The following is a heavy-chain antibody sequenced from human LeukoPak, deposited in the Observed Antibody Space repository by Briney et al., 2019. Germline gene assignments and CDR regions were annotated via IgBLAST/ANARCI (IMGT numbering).Heavy chain of an antibody. D-gene: IGHD3-10*01. V-gene: IGHV3-30*04. Sequence: GALSLSFAASGFTFNSYHIHWVRPAPGKGLGWVALISPNGNNKHYADSVKGRFTLSRDNSKNTLNLQMNSLRVEDTALYYCARDYNGHWSVDYWGQGTLVTVSS. CDR3: ARDYNGHWSVDY. J-gene: IGHJ4*02. CDR2: ISPNGNNK. CDR1: GFTFNSYH.